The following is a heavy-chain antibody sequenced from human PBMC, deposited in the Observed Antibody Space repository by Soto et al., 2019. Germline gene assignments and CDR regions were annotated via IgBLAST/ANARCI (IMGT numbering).Heavy chain of an antibody. CDR2: TNQDGSEK. CDR1: GFTFRRDW. CDR3: SGGVGDAV. V-gene: IGHV3-7*04. Sequence: EEQLVESGGGLVQPGGSLRLSCAVSGFTFRRDWMNWVRQAPGKGLEWVAHTNQDGSEKYYVDSVKGRFTIFRDNAKNSLLLQMNSLRAEDTAVYYCSGGVGDAVWGQGTLVTVSS. J-gene: IGHJ4*02. D-gene: IGHD1-26*01.